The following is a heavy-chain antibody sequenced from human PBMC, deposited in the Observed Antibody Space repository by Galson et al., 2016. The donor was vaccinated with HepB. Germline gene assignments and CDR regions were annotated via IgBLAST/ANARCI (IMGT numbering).Heavy chain of an antibody. J-gene: IGHJ4*01. D-gene: IGHD2-21*02. Sequence: SVKVSCKASGYTFTKYALNWVRQAPGQGLEWLGWINTNTGNPTYAQDFTRHFVFSLDTSVSTTYLQITSLKAGDTAVYYCARVGYCGDDCYAFDYWGQGTLVTVSS. CDR3: ARVGYCGDDCYAFDY. V-gene: IGHV7-4-1*02. CDR1: GYTFTKYA. CDR2: INTNTGNP.